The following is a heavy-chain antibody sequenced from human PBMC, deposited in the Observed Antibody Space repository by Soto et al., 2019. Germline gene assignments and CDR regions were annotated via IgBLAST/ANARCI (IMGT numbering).Heavy chain of an antibody. V-gene: IGHV3-11*01. CDR1: GFTVSDYY. CDR2: ISRSGSTI. CDR3: ASPASRIDY. J-gene: IGHJ4*02. Sequence: QVQLVESGGGLVKPGGSLRLSCAAPGFTVSDYYMSWIRQAPGKGLEWVSYISRSGSTIYYTDSVKGRFTISRDDAKNSLYLQMNSLRDEDTAVYYCASPASRIDYWGRGTLVIVSS.